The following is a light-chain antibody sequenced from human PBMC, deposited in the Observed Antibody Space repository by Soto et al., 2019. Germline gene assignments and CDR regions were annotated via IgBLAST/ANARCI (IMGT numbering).Light chain of an antibody. CDR3: SSYTSSSTLHV. CDR1: SSDVGGYNY. V-gene: IGLV2-14*01. J-gene: IGLJ1*01. Sequence: QSVLTQPASVSGSPGQSITISCTGTSSDVGGYNYVSWYQQHPGKAPKLMIYEVSNRHSGVSNRFSGSKSGNTASLTISGLKAEDEADYYCSSYTSSSTLHVFGTGTKLTVL. CDR2: EVS.